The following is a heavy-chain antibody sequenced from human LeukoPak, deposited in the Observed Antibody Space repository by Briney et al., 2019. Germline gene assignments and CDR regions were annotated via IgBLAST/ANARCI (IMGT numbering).Heavy chain of an antibody. D-gene: IGHD1-20*01. Sequence: SVKVSCKASGFTFTSSAMQWVRQARGQRLEWIGWIVVGSGNTNYAQKFQERVTITRDMSTSTAYMELSRLRSEDTAVYYCAAEGYNWNPYGMDVWGQGTTVTVSS. CDR2: IVVGSGNT. J-gene: IGHJ6*02. V-gene: IGHV1-58*02. CDR1: GFTFTSSA. CDR3: AAEGYNWNPYGMDV.